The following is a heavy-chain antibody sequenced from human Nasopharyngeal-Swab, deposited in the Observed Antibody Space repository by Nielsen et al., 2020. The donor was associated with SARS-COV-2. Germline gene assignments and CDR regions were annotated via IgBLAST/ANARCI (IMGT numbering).Heavy chain of an antibody. CDR1: GGSISSSSYY. J-gene: IGHJ4*02. CDR3: VARSFYYDILTGYVDY. CDR2: IYYSGST. D-gene: IGHD3-9*01. Sequence: GSLRLSCTVSGGSISSSSYYWGWIRQPPGKGLEWIGSIYYSGSTYYNPSLKSRVTISVDTSKNQFSLKLSSVTAADTAVYYCVARSFYYDILTGYVDYWGQGTLVTVSS. V-gene: IGHV4-39*01.